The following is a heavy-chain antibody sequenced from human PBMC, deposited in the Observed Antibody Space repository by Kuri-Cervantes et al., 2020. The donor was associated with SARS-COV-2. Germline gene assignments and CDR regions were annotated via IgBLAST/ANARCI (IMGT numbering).Heavy chain of an antibody. CDR1: GFTFSSYS. V-gene: IGHV3-21*01. D-gene: IGHD3-10*02. CDR3: ARPLWSGGSDLGY. J-gene: IGHJ4*02. Sequence: GESLKISCAASGFTFSSYSMNWVRQAPGKGLEWVSSISSSSSYIYYADSVKGRFTISRDNAKNSLYLQMNSLRAEDTAVYYCARPLWSGGSDLGYWGQGTLVTVSS. CDR2: ISSSSSYI.